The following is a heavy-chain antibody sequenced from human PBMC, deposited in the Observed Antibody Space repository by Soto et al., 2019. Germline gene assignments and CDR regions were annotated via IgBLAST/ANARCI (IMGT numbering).Heavy chain of an antibody. V-gene: IGHV3-23*01. J-gene: IGHJ4*02. CDR2: ISGSDDST. CDR1: GFTFSSYA. Sequence: GGSLRLSCAASGFTFSSYAMSWVRHAPGKGLEWVSVISGSDDSTYYADSVKGRFTISRDNSKNTLYLQMNSLRAEDTAVYYCAKDRYGDYGGIDYWGQGTMVTVSS. D-gene: IGHD4-17*01. CDR3: AKDRYGDYGGIDY.